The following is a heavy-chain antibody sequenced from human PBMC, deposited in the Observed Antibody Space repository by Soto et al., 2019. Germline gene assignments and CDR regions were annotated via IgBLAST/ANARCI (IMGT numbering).Heavy chain of an antibody. CDR2: ISISSSTI. CDR1: GFTFSSYS. J-gene: IGHJ5*02. CDR3: ARHPERIAEIGWFDP. D-gene: IGHD6-13*01. Sequence: EVQLVESGGGLVQPGGSLRLSCAASGFTFSSYSMNWVRQAPGKGLEWVSYISISSSTIYYAGSLKGRFTISRDNAKNSLYLQMNSLRAEDTAVYYCARHPERIAEIGWFDPWGQGTLVTVSS. V-gene: IGHV3-48*01.